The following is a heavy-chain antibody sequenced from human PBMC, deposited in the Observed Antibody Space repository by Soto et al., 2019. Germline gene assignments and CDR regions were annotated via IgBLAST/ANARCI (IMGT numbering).Heavy chain of an antibody. V-gene: IGHV1-58*01. J-gene: IGHJ4*02. Sequence: SVKVSCKASGFTFTSSAVQLVRQARGQRLEWIGWIGVGSGNTNYAQKFQERVTITRDMSTSTAYMELSSLRPEDTAVYYCAADLWQLVGVGYHDYWGQGTPVTVSS. CDR3: AADLWQLVGVGYHDY. CDR2: IGVGSGNT. D-gene: IGHD6-6*01. CDR1: GFTFTSSA.